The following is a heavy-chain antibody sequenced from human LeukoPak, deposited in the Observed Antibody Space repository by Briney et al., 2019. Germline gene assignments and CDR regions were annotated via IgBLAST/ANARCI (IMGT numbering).Heavy chain of an antibody. CDR2: ISSSGSTI. CDR1: GFTFSDYY. J-gene: IGHJ4*02. Sequence: GGSLRLSCAASGFTFSDYYMSWIRQAPGKGLEWFPYISSSGSTIYYADSVKGRFTISRDNAKNSLYLQMNSLRAEDTAVYYCARDLNYDSTYFDYWGQGTLVTVSS. D-gene: IGHD3-22*01. CDR3: ARDLNYDSTYFDY. V-gene: IGHV3-11*04.